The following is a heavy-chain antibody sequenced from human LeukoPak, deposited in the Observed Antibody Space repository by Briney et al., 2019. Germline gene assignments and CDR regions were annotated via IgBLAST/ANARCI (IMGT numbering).Heavy chain of an antibody. CDR3: TRGSYQLLPRWFGP. V-gene: IGHV3-49*04. CDR1: GFTFGAYA. CDR2: IRSKAYGGTT. J-gene: IGHJ5*02. Sequence: PGGSLRLSCTASGFTFGAYAMSWVRQAPGKGLEWVGFIRSKAYGGTTEYAASVKGRFTISRDDSKSIAYLQMNSLKTEDTAVYYCTRGSYQLLPRWFGPWGQGTLVTVSS. D-gene: IGHD2-2*01.